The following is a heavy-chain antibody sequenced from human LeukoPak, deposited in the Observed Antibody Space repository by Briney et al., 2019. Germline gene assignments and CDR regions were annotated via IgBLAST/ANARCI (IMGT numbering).Heavy chain of an antibody. J-gene: IGHJ5*02. CDR3: AKGYDFGFDP. D-gene: IGHD5-12*01. V-gene: IGHV3-53*01. Sequence: GGALRLSCAASQLRFSRFWMSWGRQAPGKGLEWVSISYSGGTIHYADSVKGRFIISRDNTKNTLYLQMNSLRAEDTAVYYCAKGYDFGFDPWGQGTLVTVSS. CDR1: QLRFSRFW. CDR2: SYSGGTI.